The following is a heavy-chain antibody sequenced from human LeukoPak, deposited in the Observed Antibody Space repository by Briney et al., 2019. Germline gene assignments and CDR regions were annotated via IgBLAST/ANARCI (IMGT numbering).Heavy chain of an antibody. V-gene: IGHV4-34*01. Sequence: SETLSLTCAVYGGSFSGCYWSWIRQPPGKGLEWIGEINHSGSTNYNPSLKSRVTISVDTSKNQFSLKLSSVTAADTAVYYCARGGGSSGWYLDYWGQGTLVTVSS. CDR2: INHSGST. J-gene: IGHJ4*02. D-gene: IGHD6-19*01. CDR3: ARGGGSSGWYLDY. CDR1: GGSFSGCY.